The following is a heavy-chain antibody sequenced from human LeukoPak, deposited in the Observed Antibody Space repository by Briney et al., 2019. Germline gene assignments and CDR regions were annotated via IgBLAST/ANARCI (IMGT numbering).Heavy chain of an antibody. Sequence: SETLSLTCTVSGDSVSNGNYYWSWLRQPPGKALEWIGYIYYTGKTYYNPSLEGRVTILVDTSKNQFSLKLSSVTAADTAVYYCARDLGSFLPDVWGQGTTVTVSS. CDR3: ARDLGSFLPDV. J-gene: IGHJ6*02. CDR2: IYYTGKT. V-gene: IGHV4-61*01. D-gene: IGHD3-3*01. CDR1: GDSVSNGNYY.